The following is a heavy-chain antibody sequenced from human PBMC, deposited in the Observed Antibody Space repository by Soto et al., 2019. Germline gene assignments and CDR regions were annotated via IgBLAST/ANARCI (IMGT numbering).Heavy chain of an antibody. CDR1: GDSISSYH. J-gene: IGHJ6*02. CDR2: IDASGNS. Sequence: SETLSLTCTVSGDSISSYHWNWIRQPAGKGLEWIGRIDASGNSNYDPSLKSRVTMSVDTSKKQFSLKVTSVTAADTAVYYCARYSSNWFQTEGMDVWGQGTTVTVSS. V-gene: IGHV4-4*07. D-gene: IGHD6-13*01. CDR3: ARYSSNWFQTEGMDV.